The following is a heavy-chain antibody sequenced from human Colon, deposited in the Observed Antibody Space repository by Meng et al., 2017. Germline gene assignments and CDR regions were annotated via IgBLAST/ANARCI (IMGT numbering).Heavy chain of an antibody. D-gene: IGHD1-26*01. CDR1: GDSVSSNTAA. CDR3: ASTENHF. CDR2: TYYRSKWYN. V-gene: IGHV6-1*01. J-gene: IGHJ4*02. Sequence: QVQLQQSGPGLVKPSQTLSLTCVISGDSVSSNTAAWNWIRQSPSRGLEWLGRTYYRSKWYNDYAVSVKSRISINPDTSKIQFSLRLNSVTPEDTTVYYCASTENHFWGQGTLVTVSS.